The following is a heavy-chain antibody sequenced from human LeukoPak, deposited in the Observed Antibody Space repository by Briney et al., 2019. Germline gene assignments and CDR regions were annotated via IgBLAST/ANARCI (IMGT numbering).Heavy chain of an antibody. D-gene: IGHD6-19*01. CDR1: GYAISSAYY. CDR2: IHYTGST. Sequence: SETLSLTCTVSGYAISSAYYWGWIRQPPGKGLEWIGTIHYTGSTYYNPSLKSRVTISLDTSKNQFSLKLSSVTAADTAVYYCARGRLSVQWLVVWGQGTLVTVSS. V-gene: IGHV4-38-2*02. J-gene: IGHJ4*02. CDR3: ARGRLSVQWLVV.